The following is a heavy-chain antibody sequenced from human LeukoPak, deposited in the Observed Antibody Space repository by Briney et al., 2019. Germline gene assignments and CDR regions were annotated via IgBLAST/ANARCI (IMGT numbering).Heavy chain of an antibody. D-gene: IGHD2-15*01. J-gene: IGHJ4*02. CDR1: GYTFTGYY. CDR3: ASTNLHCSGGSCYLFDY. V-gene: IGHV1-2*02. Sequence: GASVKVSCKASGYTFTGYYMHWVRQAPGQGLEWMGWINPNSGGTNYAQKFQGRVTMTRDTSISTAYMELSRLRSDDTAVYYCASTNLHCSGGSCYLFDYWGQGTLVTVSS. CDR2: INPNSGGT.